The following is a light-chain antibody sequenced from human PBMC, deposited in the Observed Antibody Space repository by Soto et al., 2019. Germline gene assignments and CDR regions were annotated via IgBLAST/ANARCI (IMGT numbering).Light chain of an antibody. CDR1: QSVSSSY. V-gene: IGKV3-20*01. CDR3: QQYNSYRT. J-gene: IGKJ1*01. CDR2: GAS. Sequence: DIVLTQSPGTLYLSPGERATLSCRASQSVSSSYLAWYQQKPGQAPRLLIYGASSRATGIPDRFSGSGSGTEFTLTISSLQPDDFATYYCQQYNSYRTFGQGTKVDIK.